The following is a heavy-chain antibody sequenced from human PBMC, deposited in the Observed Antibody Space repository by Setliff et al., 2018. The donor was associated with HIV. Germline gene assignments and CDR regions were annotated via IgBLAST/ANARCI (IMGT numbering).Heavy chain of an antibody. V-gene: IGHV4-59*08. D-gene: IGHD6-6*01. CDR2: IFYSGTT. CDR1: GGSISDYY. Sequence: SETLSLTCSVSGGSISDYYWSWIRQPPGKGLEWIGYIFYSGTTNYNPSLKSRLTMSVDTSNNQFSLKLSSVTAADTAVYYCARGGGTSSPIDYHYYIDVWGKGTTVTVSS. CDR3: ARGGGTSSPIDYHYYIDV. J-gene: IGHJ6*03.